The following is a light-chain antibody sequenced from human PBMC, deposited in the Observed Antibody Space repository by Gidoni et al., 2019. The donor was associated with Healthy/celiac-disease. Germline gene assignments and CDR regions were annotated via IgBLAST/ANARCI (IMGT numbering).Light chain of an antibody. J-gene: IGKJ4*01. CDR3: QQRSNWLT. CDR2: DAS. Sequence: VLTQSPATLSLSPGERATLSCRASQSVSSYLAWYQQKPGQAPRLLIYDASNRATGIPARFSGSGSGTDFTLTISSLEPEDFAVYYCQQRSNWLTFGGGTKVEIK. V-gene: IGKV3-11*01. CDR1: QSVSSY.